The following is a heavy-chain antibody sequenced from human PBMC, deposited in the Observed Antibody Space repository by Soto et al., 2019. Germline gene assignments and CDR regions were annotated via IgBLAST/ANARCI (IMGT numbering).Heavy chain of an antibody. Sequence: SETLSLTCTVSGGSIISGGYYWSWIHQHPGKGLEWIGYIYYSGSTNYNPSLKSRVTISVDTPKNQFSLKLSSVTAADTAVYYCASHYRRRGWEWATEPLFDFWGQGTLVTVPQ. J-gene: IGHJ4*02. CDR3: ASHYRRRGWEWATEPLFDF. D-gene: IGHD6-19*01. CDR2: IYYSGST. V-gene: IGHV4-61*08. CDR1: GGSIISGGYY.